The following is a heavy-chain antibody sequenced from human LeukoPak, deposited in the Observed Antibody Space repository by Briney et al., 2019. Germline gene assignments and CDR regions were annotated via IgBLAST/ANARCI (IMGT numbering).Heavy chain of an antibody. J-gene: IGHJ4*02. CDR3: ARDRGPYSGYDSYYFDY. Sequence: GRSLRLSCAASGFTFSGYPIHWVRQAPGKGLEWVAVISYDGSNKYYADSVKGRFTISRDNSKNTLYLQMNSLRAEDTAVYYCARDRGPYSGYDSYYFDYWGQGTLVTVSS. D-gene: IGHD5-12*01. CDR1: GFTFSGYP. CDR2: ISYDGSNK. V-gene: IGHV3-30-3*01.